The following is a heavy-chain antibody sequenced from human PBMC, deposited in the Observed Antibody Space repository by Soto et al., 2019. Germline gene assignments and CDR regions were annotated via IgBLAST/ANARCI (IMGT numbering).Heavy chain of an antibody. CDR2: INPDNGES. CDR3: ARDGWVTMRHFHI. Sequence: ASVKVSCKASGYTFSSYSMHWVRQAPGQRPEWLGWINPDNGESKTSQKLQGRVTISTDTSATTVYMELSSLTSEDTAVYYCARDGWVTMRHFHIWGQGTMVTVSS. V-gene: IGHV1-3*01. CDR1: GYTFSSYS. D-gene: IGHD4-17*01. J-gene: IGHJ3*02.